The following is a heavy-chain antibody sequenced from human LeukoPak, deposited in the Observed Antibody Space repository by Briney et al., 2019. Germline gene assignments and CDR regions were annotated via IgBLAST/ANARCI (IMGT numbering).Heavy chain of an antibody. Sequence: SETLSLTCAVYGGSFSGYYWSWIRQPPGKGLEWIGEINHSGITNYNPSLKSRVTISVDTSKNQFSLKLTSVTAADTAVYYCARSYYCESSGYGDFDYWGQGALVTVSS. CDR3: ARSYYCESSGYGDFDY. J-gene: IGHJ4*02. D-gene: IGHD3-22*01. CDR1: GGSFSGYY. CDR2: INHSGIT. V-gene: IGHV4-34*01.